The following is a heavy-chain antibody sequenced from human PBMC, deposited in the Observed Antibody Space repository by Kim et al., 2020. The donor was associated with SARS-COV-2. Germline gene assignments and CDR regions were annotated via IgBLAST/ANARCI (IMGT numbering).Heavy chain of an antibody. J-gene: IGHJ5*02. D-gene: IGHD3-10*01. V-gene: IGHV1-3*01. CDR3: AREGSGSYNWLDP. Sequence: YSQKFQARLTITRDTSATTAYMELSSLTSKDTAVYFCAREGSGSYNWLDPWGQGTLVTVSS.